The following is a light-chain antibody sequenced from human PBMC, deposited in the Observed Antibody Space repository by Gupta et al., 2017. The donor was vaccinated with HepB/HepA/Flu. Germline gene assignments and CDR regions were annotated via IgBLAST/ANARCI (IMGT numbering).Light chain of an antibody. V-gene: IGKV3-20*01. J-gene: IGKJ1*01. CDR2: GTS. CDR3: RHEGTSLWT. Sequence: EIVLTQSPGTLSFSPGERATRSCRASQSVTSSYLAWYQQKPGQAPRLLIYGTSSTATGIPDRYSGSGSVTDLPLTISRLDPEDFAVYYCRHEGTSLWTSGQGTKVEIK. CDR1: QSVTSSY.